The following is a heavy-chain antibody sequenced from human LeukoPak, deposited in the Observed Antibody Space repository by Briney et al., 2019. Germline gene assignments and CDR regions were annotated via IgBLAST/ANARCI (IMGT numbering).Heavy chain of an antibody. CDR2: ITSSGTYN. J-gene: IGHJ6*03. CDR3: ARDPYSGNCGNYYYYYMDV. Sequence: GSLKLSCAASGFPFSNYNMNWVRQAPGKAMEWVSSITSSGTYNFYADSVRGRFTISRDNAKNSLYLQMDSLGPEDTAVYYCARDPYSGNCGNYYYYYMDVWGKGTTVTISS. D-gene: IGHD1-26*01. V-gene: IGHV3-21*01. CDR1: GFPFSNYN.